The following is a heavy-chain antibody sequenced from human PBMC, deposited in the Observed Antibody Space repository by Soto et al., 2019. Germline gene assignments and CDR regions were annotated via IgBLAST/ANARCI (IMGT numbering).Heavy chain of an antibody. CDR3: ARRVGAAGTLFDY. V-gene: IGHV4-59*01. Sequence: PSETLSLTCTVSGGSISSYYWSWIRQPPGKGLEWIGYIYYSGSTNYNPSLKSRVTISVDTSKNQFSLKLSSVTAADTAVYYCARRVGAAGTLFDYWGQGTLVTVS. CDR1: GGSISSYY. J-gene: IGHJ4*02. CDR2: IYYSGST. D-gene: IGHD6-13*01.